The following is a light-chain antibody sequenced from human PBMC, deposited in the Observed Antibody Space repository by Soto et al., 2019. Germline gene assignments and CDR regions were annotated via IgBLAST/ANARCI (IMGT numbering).Light chain of an antibody. CDR1: SSDVGGYNY. V-gene: IGLV2-14*01. J-gene: IGLJ1*01. Sequence: QSALTQPASVSGSPGQSITISCTGTSSDVGGYNYVSWYQQHPGKAPKLMIYDVSNRPSGVSNRFSGSKSGNTASLNTSGLQAEDEADYDCSSYTSSSLYVFGTGTKLTVL. CDR2: DVS. CDR3: SSYTSSSLYV.